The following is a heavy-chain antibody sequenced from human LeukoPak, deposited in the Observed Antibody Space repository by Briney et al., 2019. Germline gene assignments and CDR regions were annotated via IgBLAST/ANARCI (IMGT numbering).Heavy chain of an antibody. Sequence: SETLSLTCTVSGGSISSSSYYWGWIRQPPGKGLEWIGSIDNSGSTYYNPSLRSRVTISIDTSNNQFSLQVGSVTAADTAVYYCARDIAIPWFFLWGQGILLTVSS. CDR2: IDNSGST. J-gene: IGHJ4*02. CDR3: ARDIAIPWFFL. V-gene: IGHV4-39*07. D-gene: IGHD3-9*01. CDR1: GGSISSSSYY.